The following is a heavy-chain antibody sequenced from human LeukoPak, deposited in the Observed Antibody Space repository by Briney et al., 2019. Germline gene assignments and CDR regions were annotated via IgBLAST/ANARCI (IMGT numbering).Heavy chain of an antibody. CDR2: ISSGSITI. CDR3: ARETYSYDSSGYYYPSGFDY. D-gene: IGHD3-22*01. V-gene: IGHV3-48*01. CDR1: GFTFSNYS. Sequence: GGSLRLSCAASGFTFSNYSMNWVRQAPGKGLEWVSYISSGSITIYYADSVKGRFTISRDKAKNSLYLQMNSLRAEDTAVYYCARETYSYDSSGYYYPSGFDYWGQGTLVTVSS. J-gene: IGHJ4*02.